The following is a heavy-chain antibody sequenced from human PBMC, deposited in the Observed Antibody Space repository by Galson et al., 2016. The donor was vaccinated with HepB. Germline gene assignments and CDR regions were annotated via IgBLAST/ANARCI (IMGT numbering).Heavy chain of an antibody. J-gene: IGHJ4*02. V-gene: IGHV3-33*01. D-gene: IGHD1-7*01. Sequence: SLRLSCAASGFIFNNHHMHWVRQAPGKGLEWVALIWSDGSDKYYADSVKGRFTISRDNSKNTIFLQMNSLRADDTAVYYCATEGVDKEGTPSLDYWGQGTLVTVSS. CDR2: IWSDGSDK. CDR1: GFIFNNHH. CDR3: ATEGVDKEGTPSLDY.